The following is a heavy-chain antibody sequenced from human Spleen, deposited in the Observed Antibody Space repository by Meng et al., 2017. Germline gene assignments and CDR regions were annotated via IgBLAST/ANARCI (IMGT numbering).Heavy chain of an antibody. CDR1: GFTFSSYE. V-gene: IGHV3-48*03. CDR2: ISSSGSTI. CDR3: ARGYDILTGYYRSRLNDAFDI. D-gene: IGHD3-9*01. J-gene: IGHJ3*02. Sequence: GGSLRLSCAASGFTFSSYEMNWVRQAPGKGLEWVSYISSSGSTIYYADSVKGRFTISRDNAKNSLYLQMNSLRAEDTAVYYCARGYDILTGYYRSRLNDAFDIWGQGTMVTVSS.